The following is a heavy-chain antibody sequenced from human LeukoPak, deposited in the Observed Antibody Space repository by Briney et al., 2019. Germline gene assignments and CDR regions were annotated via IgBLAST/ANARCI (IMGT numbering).Heavy chain of an antibody. CDR3: AGYGGNFDYWFDP. V-gene: IGHV4-59*01. J-gene: IGHJ5*02. CDR1: GGSISSYY. D-gene: IGHD4-23*01. CDR2: IYYSGST. Sequence: SETLSLTCTVSGGSISSYYWSWIRQPPGKGLEWIGYIYYSGSTNYNPSLQSRVTISVATSKNQFYLKLSSVTAADAALYYCAGYGGNFDYWFDPWGQGTLVTVSS.